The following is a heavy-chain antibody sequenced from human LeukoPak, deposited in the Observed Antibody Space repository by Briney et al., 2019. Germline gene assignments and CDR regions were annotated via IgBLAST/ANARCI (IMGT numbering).Heavy chain of an antibody. V-gene: IGHV3-48*03. Sequence: GGSLRLSCAASGFTFSSYEMNWVRQAPGKGLEWVSYISSSGRTIYYADSVKGRFTISRDNAKNSLYLQMNSLRAADTAVYYCAGPPALNYWGQGTLVTVSS. CDR2: ISSSGRTI. J-gene: IGHJ4*02. D-gene: IGHD3-9*01. CDR1: GFTFSSYE. CDR3: AGPPALNY.